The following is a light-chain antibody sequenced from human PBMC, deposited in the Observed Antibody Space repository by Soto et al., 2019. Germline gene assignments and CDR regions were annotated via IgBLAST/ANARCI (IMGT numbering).Light chain of an antibody. CDR2: KAS. CDR1: QNIDSW. V-gene: IGKV1-5*03. Sequence: DIRMTQSPSSLSASVGDRVTITCRASQNIDSWLAWYQQKPGKAPKLLIHKASSLESGVLSRFSGSGSGTEFTLTISGLQPDDFATYYCQQYADHWHTFRQGTKVELK. CDR3: QQYADHWHT. J-gene: IGKJ2*01.